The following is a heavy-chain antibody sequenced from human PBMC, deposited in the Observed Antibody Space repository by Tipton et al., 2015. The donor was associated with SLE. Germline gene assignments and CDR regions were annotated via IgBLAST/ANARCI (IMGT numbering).Heavy chain of an antibody. CDR1: GFSFSGSA. D-gene: IGHD1-26*01. CDR3: AKEPIVGASSFDY. J-gene: IGHJ4*02. CDR2: IRSTANNYAT. Sequence: SLRLSCTASGFSFSGSALHWVRQASGKGLEWVGRIRSTANNYATAYTESLKGRFTISRDDSKDTAYLQMNSLRAEDTAVYYCAKEPIVGASSFDYWGQGTLVTVSS. V-gene: IGHV3-73*01.